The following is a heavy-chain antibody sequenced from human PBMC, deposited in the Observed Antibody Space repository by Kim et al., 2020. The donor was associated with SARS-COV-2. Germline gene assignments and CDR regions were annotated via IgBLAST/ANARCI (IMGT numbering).Heavy chain of an antibody. CDR3: ARGKGYYGSGNDY. D-gene: IGHD3-10*01. Sequence: SETLSLTCAVYGGSFSGYYWSWIRQPPGKGLEWIGEINHSGSTNYNPSLKSRVTISVDTSKNQFSLKLSSGTAADTAVYYCARGKGYYGSGNDYWGQGTLVTVSS. V-gene: IGHV4-34*01. CDR1: GGSFSGYY. CDR2: INHSGST. J-gene: IGHJ4*02.